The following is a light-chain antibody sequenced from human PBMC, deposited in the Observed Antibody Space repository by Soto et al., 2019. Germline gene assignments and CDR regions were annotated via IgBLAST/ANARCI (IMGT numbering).Light chain of an antibody. Sequence: DIVLTQSPGTLYLSPGERATLSCRALQSVSSSYLAWYQQKPGQAPRLLIYGASRSATGIPDRFSGSGSGTDFSLTISRLEPEDFAVYYCQQYGSSPMYTFGQGSKLDIK. CDR3: QQYGSSPMYT. J-gene: IGKJ2*01. CDR1: QSVSSSY. CDR2: GAS. V-gene: IGKV3-20*01.